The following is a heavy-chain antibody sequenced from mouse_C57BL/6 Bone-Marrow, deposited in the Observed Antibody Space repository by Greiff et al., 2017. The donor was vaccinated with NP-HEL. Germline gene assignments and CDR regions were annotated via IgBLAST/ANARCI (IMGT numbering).Heavy chain of an antibody. V-gene: IGHV1-81*01. CDR3: ADYGSNHAMDY. CDR1: GYTFTSYG. J-gene: IGHJ4*01. CDR2: IYPRSGNT. D-gene: IGHD1-1*01. Sequence: QVQLQQSGAELARPGASVKLSCKASGYTFTSYGISWVKQRTGQGLEWIGEIYPRSGNTYYNEKFKGKATLTADKSSSTAYMELRSLTSEDAAVYFCADYGSNHAMDYWGQGTSVTVSS.